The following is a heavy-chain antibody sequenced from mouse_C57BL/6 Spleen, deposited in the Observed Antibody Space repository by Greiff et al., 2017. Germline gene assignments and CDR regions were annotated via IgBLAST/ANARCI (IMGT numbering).Heavy chain of an antibody. Sequence: DVHLVESGGGLVKPGGSLKLSCAASGFTFSSYAMSWVRQTPEKRLEWVATISDGGSYTYYPDNVKGRFTISRDNAKNNLYLQMSHLKSEDTAMYYCARDRSNSGFDVWGTGTTVTVSS. CDR1: GFTFSSYA. CDR3: ARDRSNSGFDV. CDR2: ISDGGSYT. V-gene: IGHV5-4*01. D-gene: IGHD3-1*01. J-gene: IGHJ1*03.